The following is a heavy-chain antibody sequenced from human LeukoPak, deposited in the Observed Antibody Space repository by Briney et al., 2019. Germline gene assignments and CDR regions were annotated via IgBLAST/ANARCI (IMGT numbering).Heavy chain of an antibody. Sequence: PGGSLRLSCAASGFSFSSYWMSWVRQAPGKGLEWVANIKHDGSEKYYVDSVKSRFTVSRDNAKNSLYLQINSLRVEDTAIYYCARDLHGHSESWGQGTLATVPS. J-gene: IGHJ4*02. CDR1: GFSFSSYW. CDR2: IKHDGSEK. V-gene: IGHV3-7*05. CDR3: ARDLHGHSES. D-gene: IGHD5-24*01.